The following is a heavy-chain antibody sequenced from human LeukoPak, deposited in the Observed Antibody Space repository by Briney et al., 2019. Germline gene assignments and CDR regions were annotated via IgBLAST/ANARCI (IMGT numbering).Heavy chain of an antibody. V-gene: IGHV4-4*02. CDR2: IYHSGNT. J-gene: IGHJ5*02. CDR3: ARISGGYSSSWYFDGWFDP. D-gene: IGHD6-13*01. CDR1: GDSISSINW. Sequence: SGTLSLTCAVSGDSISSINWWSWVRQPPGMGLEWIGEIYHSGNTNYNPSLKSRVTILVDKSKNQFSLKLRSVTAADTAVYYCARISGGYSSSWYFDGWFDPWGQGALVTVSS.